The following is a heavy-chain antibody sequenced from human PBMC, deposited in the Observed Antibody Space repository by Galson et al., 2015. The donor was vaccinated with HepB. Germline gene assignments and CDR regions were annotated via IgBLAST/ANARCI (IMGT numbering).Heavy chain of an antibody. D-gene: IGHD1-7*01. CDR3: ARNYLYAYDI. CDR1: GFSLSSYT. CDR2: ISSNSRAI. V-gene: IGHV3-48*01. J-gene: IGHJ3*02. Sequence: SLRLSCAASGFSLSSYTMNWVRQAPGKGLESVSYISSNSRAIDYVDSVKGRFTISRDNAKNSLYLQMNSLRAEDTAIYYCARNYLYAYDIWGQGTMVTVSS.